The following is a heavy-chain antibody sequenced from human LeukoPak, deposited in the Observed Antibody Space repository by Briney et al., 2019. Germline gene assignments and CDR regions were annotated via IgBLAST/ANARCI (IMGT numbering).Heavy chain of an antibody. CDR3: ASGSYSGYYFDY. CDR2: INPSGGST. V-gene: IGHV1-46*01. CDR1: GYTFTSYY. J-gene: IGHJ4*02. Sequence: ASVKVSCKASGYTFTSYYMHWVRQAPGQGLEWMGIINPSGGSTSYAQKFQGRVTMTRGTSTSTVYMELSSLRSEDTAVYYCASGSYSGYYFDYWGQGTLVTVSS. D-gene: IGHD1-26*01.